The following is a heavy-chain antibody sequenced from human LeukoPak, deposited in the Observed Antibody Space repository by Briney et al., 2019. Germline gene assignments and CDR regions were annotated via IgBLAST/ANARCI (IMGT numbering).Heavy chain of an antibody. V-gene: IGHV4-59*01. CDR3: AREWSSGWFVV. D-gene: IGHD6-19*01. CDR2: IYYSGST. CDR1: GGSISSYY. J-gene: IGHJ6*02. Sequence: SETLSLTCTVSGGSISSYYWSWIRQPPGKGLEWIGYIYYSGSTNYNPSLKSRVTISVDTSKNQFSLKLSSVSAADSAAYYCAREWSSGWFVVWGQGTTVTVSS.